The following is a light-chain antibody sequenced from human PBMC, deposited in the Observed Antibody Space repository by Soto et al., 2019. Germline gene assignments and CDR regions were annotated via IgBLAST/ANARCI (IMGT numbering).Light chain of an antibody. CDR3: QQYGSSPWMYT. Sequence: EIVLTQSPGTLSLSPGERVTLSCRASQTVSSNYLAWYQQKPGQAPRLLIYAASSRAAGIADRFSASGSGTDFTLTISRLEPEDSAVYYCQQYGSSPWMYTFGGGTKVEIK. CDR1: QTVSSNY. J-gene: IGKJ4*01. V-gene: IGKV3-20*01. CDR2: AAS.